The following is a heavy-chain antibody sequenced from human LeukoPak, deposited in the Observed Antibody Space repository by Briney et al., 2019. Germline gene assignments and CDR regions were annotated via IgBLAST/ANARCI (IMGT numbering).Heavy chain of an antibody. CDR1: GFTFSSYW. CDR2: IKQDGSEK. Sequence: PGGSLRLSCAASGFTFSSYWMSWVRQAPGKGLEWVANIKQDGSEKYYVDSVKGRFTISRDNAKNSLYLQMNSLRAEDTAVYYCARSTGYGSGSYYSEYYFDYWGQGTLVTVSS. J-gene: IGHJ4*02. CDR3: ARSTGYGSGSYYSEYYFDY. D-gene: IGHD3-10*01. V-gene: IGHV3-7*01.